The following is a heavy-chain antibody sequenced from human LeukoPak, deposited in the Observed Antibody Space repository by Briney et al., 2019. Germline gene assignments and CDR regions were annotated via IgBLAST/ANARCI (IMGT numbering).Heavy chain of an antibody. Sequence: ESGGSLRLSCAASGFTFSSYAMSWVRQAPGKGLEWVSAISGSGGSTYYADSVKGRFTISRDNSKNTLYLQMNSLRAEDTAVYYCAKGVLPTRYYYDSSANLASLYYFDYWGQGTLVTVSS. D-gene: IGHD3-22*01. V-gene: IGHV3-23*01. CDR3: AKGVLPTRYYYDSSANLASLYYFDY. CDR2: ISGSGGST. J-gene: IGHJ4*02. CDR1: GFTFSSYA.